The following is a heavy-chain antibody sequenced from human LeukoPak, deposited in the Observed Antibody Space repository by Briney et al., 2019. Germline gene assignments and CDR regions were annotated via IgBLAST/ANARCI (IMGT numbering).Heavy chain of an antibody. CDR1: GGSISSYY. Sequence: NTSETLSLTCTVSGGSISSYYWSWIRQPPGKGLEWIGYIYYSGSTNYNPSLKSRVTISVDTSKNQLSLKLSSVTAADTAVYYCARRAVATPTFDPWGQGTLVTVSS. J-gene: IGHJ5*02. CDR3: ARRAVATPTFDP. D-gene: IGHD5-12*01. CDR2: IYYSGST. V-gene: IGHV4-59*08.